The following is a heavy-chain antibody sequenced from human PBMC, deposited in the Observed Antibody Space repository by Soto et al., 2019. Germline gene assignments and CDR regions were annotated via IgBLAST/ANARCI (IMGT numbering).Heavy chain of an antibody. CDR2: IYYSGST. Sequence: SETLSVTCTVSGGSISSYYWSWIRQPPGKGLEWIGYIYYSGSTNYNPSLKSRVTISVDTSKNQFSLKLSSVTAADTAVYYCARGTTVTTNYYYMDGWGKGTTVTVS. CDR1: GGSISSYY. CDR3: ARGTTVTTNYYYMDG. V-gene: IGHV4-59*01. J-gene: IGHJ6*03. D-gene: IGHD4-17*01.